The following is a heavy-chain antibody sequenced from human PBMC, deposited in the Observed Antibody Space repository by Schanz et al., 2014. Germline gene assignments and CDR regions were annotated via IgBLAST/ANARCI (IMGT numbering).Heavy chain of an antibody. V-gene: IGHV1-46*01. CDR2: INPSGGST. J-gene: IGHJ3*02. D-gene: IGHD5-12*01. Sequence: QVQLIQSGAEVKKPGASVKVSCTASGYTFTSYDINWVRQAPGQGLEWMGMINPSGGSTTYAQRFQGRVSITADKSTSTAYMELSSLRSDDTAVYYCARGGGPEDVFDIWGQGTILTVSS. CDR1: GYTFTSYD. CDR3: ARGGGPEDVFDI.